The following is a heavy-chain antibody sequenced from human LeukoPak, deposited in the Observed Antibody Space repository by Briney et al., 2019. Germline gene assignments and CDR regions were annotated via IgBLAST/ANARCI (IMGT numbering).Heavy chain of an antibody. Sequence: SETLSLTCIVSGGSISSYYWSWIRQPPGKGLEWIGYIYYSGSTNYNPSLKSRVTISVDTSKNQFSLKLSSVAAADTAVYYCARSERGSSPLYMDVWGKGTTVTVSS. CDR2: IYYSGST. CDR3: ARSERGSSPLYMDV. V-gene: IGHV4-59*01. CDR1: GGSISSYY. D-gene: IGHD6-6*01. J-gene: IGHJ6*03.